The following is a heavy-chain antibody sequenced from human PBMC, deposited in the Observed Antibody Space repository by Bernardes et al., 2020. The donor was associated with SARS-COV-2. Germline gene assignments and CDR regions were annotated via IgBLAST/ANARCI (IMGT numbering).Heavy chain of an antibody. CDR3: TYSTIVNNIES. Sequence: SLSLSCLASGFSVSTHYMSWVLRAPGKGLEWVSIIYFDGSTYYADSVKGRVTISRDNYRNTLYLQMSSLRVEDTAVYYCTYSTIVNNIESWGRGTLVTV. CDR2: IYFDGST. J-gene: IGHJ4*02. D-gene: IGHD5-18*01. CDR1: GFSVSTHY. V-gene: IGHV3-53*01.